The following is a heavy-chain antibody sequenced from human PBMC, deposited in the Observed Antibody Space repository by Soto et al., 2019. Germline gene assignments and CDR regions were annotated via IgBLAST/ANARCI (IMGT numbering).Heavy chain of an antibody. J-gene: IGHJ4*02. CDR2: INPIGGST. CDR1: GYTFTSYY. D-gene: IGHD6-19*01. Sequence: ASVKVSCKASGYTFTSYYMHWVRQAPGQGLEWMGIINPIGGSTSYAQKFQGRVTITRDTSASTAYMELSSLGSEDTAVYYCARHGSGWDYWGQGTLVTVPQ. CDR3: ARHGSGWDY. V-gene: IGHV1-46*01.